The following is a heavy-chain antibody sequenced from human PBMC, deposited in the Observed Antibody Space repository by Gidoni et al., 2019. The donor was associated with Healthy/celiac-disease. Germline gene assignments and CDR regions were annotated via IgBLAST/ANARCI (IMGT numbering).Heavy chain of an antibody. CDR2: INPNSGGT. CDR1: GYTFTGYS. Sequence: QVQLVQSGAEVKKPGASVKVSCKASGYTFTGYSMHWVRQAPGQGLEWMGWINPNSGGTNYAQKFQGRVTMTRDTSISTAYMELSRLRSDDTAVYYCAREIEGEYSSSSRFDGVDYWGQGTLVTVSS. D-gene: IGHD6-6*01. V-gene: IGHV1-2*02. J-gene: IGHJ4*02. CDR3: AREIEGEYSSSSRFDGVDY.